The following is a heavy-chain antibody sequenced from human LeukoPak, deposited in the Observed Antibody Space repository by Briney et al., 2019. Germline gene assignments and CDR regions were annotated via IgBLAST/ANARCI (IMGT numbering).Heavy chain of an antibody. J-gene: IGHJ4*02. Sequence: GGSLRLSCAASGFAFSEYYMKWLGQAPGKGLEWVSYISSRTSDTNYVDSVKGRFTISRDNARNSLYLQINSLRAEGTAVYYCTRVGSSGSVVFGGQGTLVTVSS. CDR3: TRVGSSGSVVF. CDR1: GFAFSEYY. D-gene: IGHD1-1*01. V-gene: IGHV3-11*06. CDR2: ISSRTSDT.